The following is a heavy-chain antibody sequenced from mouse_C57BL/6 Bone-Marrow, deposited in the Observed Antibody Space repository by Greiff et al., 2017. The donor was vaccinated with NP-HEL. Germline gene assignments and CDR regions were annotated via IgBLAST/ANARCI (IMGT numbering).Heavy chain of an antibody. CDR2: IHPNSGST. D-gene: IGHD1-1*01. V-gene: IGHV1-64*01. CDR3: ARRLYYGSSYWYFDG. CDR1: GYTFTSYW. Sequence: QVQLQQPGAELVKPGASVKLSCKASGYTFTSYWMHWVKQRPGQGLEWIGMIHPNSGSTNYNEKFKSKATLTVDKSSSTAYMQLSSLTSEDSAVYYCARRLYYGSSYWYFDGWGTGTTVTVSS. J-gene: IGHJ1*03.